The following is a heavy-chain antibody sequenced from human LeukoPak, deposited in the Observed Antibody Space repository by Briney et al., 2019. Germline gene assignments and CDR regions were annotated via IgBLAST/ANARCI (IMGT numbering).Heavy chain of an antibody. CDR2: TSSDGNIK. CDR1: GFTFSTYA. V-gene: IGHV3-30-3*01. J-gene: IGHJ4*02. D-gene: IGHD1-1*01. Sequence: GGSLRLSCAASGFTFSTYAMHWVRQAPGKGLEWVAVTSSDGNIKYYADSVEGRFTISRDNSKNTLYLQMNSLRGEDTGVYYCARDPVPATARHFDYWGQGTLVTVSS. CDR3: ARDPVPATARHFDY.